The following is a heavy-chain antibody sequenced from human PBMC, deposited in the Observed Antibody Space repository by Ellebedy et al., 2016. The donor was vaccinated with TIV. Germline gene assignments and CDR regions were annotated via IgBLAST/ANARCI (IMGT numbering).Heavy chain of an antibody. V-gene: IGHV3-30*02. CDR3: AKDFETYANIASWYMDF. Sequence: DSVRGRFTISRDNSKNTLYLQMNSLRAEDAAVYYCAKDFETYANIASWYMDFWGQGTLVTVSS. J-gene: IGHJ4*02. D-gene: IGHD6-13*01.